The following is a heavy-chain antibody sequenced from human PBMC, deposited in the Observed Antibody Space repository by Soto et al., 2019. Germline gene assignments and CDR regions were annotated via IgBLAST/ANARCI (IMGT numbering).Heavy chain of an antibody. J-gene: IGHJ5*02. D-gene: IGHD6-19*01. Sequence: PGGSLRLSCAASGFTFSSYAMNWVRQAPGKGLEWVASISRIGDSADHADSVKGRFTISRDNSKSTVYLQMNSLRADDTALYYCARGQVYTRGWKGRWFDPWGQGTLVTVSS. CDR1: GFTFSSYA. V-gene: IGHV3-23*01. CDR2: ISRIGDSA. CDR3: ARGQVYTRGWKGRWFDP.